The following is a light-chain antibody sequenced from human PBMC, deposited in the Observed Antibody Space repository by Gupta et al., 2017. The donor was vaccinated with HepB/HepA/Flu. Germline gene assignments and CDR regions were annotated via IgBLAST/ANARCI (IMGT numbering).Light chain of an antibody. CDR2: NAS. Sequence: DIQMTQSPSTLSASVGDRVTITCRASQSIRSWLDWYQHKPGKAPKLLIYNASSLESGVPSRFSGSGSGTEFTLTISSLQPDDFATYYCQQYNSYSPRTFGQGTKLEIK. J-gene: IGKJ2*02. CDR3: QQYNSYSPRT. CDR1: QSIRSW. V-gene: IGKV1-5*03.